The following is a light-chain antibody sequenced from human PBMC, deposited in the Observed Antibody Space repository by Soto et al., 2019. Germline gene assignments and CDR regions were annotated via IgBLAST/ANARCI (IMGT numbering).Light chain of an antibody. V-gene: IGKV1-39*01. J-gene: IGKJ1*01. CDR1: QRISNY. CDR2: SAA. Sequence: QMTQSPSSLSASVGDRVTITCRASQRISNYLTWYQQRPGKAPKLLMHSAATLPSGVPPRFSGSGSGTDFTLTSSSLQHEDFATYFWQQTYSAPWTFGQGTKVEIK. CDR3: QQTYSAPWT.